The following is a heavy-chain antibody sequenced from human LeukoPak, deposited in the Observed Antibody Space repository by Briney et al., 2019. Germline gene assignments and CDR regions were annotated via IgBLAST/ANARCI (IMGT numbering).Heavy chain of an antibody. V-gene: IGHV4-30-4*01. Sequence: SQTLSLTCTVSGGSISSGDYYWSWIRQPPGKGLEWIGYIYYSGSTYYNPSLKSRVTISVDTSKNQFSLKLSSVTAADTAVYYCARGLGTVVTSYFDYWGQETLVTVSS. CDR1: GGSISSGDYY. CDR2: IYYSGST. J-gene: IGHJ4*02. CDR3: ARGLGTVVTSYFDY. D-gene: IGHD4-23*01.